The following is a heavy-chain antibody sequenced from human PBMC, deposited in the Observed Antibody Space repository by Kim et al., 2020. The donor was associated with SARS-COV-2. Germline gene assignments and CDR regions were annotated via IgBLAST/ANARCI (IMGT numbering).Heavy chain of an antibody. Sequence: INHRRSTTYNPSVKSRVTISVATSKTQFSLKRSSVPAADTAVYYCARGFDLWGRGTLVTVSS. J-gene: IGHJ2*01. CDR2: INHRRST. V-gene: IGHV4-59*09. CDR3: ARGFDL.